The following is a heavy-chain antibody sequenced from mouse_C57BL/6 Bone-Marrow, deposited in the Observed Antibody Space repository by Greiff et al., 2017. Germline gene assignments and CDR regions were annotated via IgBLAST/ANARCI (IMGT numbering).Heavy chain of an antibody. CDR1: GFTFSSYG. D-gene: IGHD2-3*01. Sequence: EVKLMESGGDLVKPGGSLELSCAASGFTFSSYGMSWVRQTPDKRLEWVATISSGGSYTYYPDSVKGRFTISRDNAKNTLYLQMSSLKSEDTAMYYCARPRWLLQYFDVWGTGTTVTVSS. CDR2: ISSGGSYT. V-gene: IGHV5-6*01. CDR3: ARPRWLLQYFDV. J-gene: IGHJ1*03.